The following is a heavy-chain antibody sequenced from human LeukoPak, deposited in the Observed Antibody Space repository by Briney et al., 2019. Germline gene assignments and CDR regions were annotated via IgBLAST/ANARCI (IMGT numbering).Heavy chain of an antibody. CDR3: SRESGPYSPFGH. CDR2: ISLSGYT. CDR1: GGSITTTNY. D-gene: IGHD1-26*01. J-gene: IGHJ4*02. Sequence: SETLSLTCGVSGGSITTTNYWSWVRQSPGRGLEWIGEISLSGYTGFNPSLRGRVTMSLDESKSHLSLTLTSVTAADTAIYYCSRESGPYSPFGHWGQGILVTVTT. V-gene: IGHV4-4*02.